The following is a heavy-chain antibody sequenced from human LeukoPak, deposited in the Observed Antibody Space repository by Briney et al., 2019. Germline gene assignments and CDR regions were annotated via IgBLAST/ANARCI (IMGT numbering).Heavy chain of an antibody. CDR1: GYTFTGYY. J-gene: IGHJ4*02. V-gene: IGHV1-2*02. CDR2: INPNSGGT. D-gene: IGHD6-19*01. Sequence: GASVKVSCTASGYTFTGYYMHWVRQAPGQGLEWMGWINPNSGGTNYAQKFPGRVTITRDTPISTAYMELSRLRSDDTAVYYCARVRHSSGWYGGAGYWGQGTLVTVSS. CDR3: ARVRHSSGWYGGAGY.